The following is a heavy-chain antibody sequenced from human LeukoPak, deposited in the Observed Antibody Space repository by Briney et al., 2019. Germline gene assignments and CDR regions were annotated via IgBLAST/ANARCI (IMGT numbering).Heavy chain of an antibody. J-gene: IGHJ4*02. CDR2: ISAYNVNT. CDR1: GYNLISYG. CDR3: ARPYDTSGYYNYYLDY. Sequence: SVKVSCKASGYNLISYGIIWVRQAPGQGLEWMGWISAYNVNTNYAQKFQGRVTMTTDTSTSTAYMELRSLKSDDTAVYFCARPYDTSGYYNYYLDYWGQGTLVTVSS. V-gene: IGHV1-18*01. D-gene: IGHD3-22*01.